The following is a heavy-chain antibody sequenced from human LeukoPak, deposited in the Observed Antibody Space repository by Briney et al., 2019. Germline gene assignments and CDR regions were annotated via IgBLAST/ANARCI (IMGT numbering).Heavy chain of an antibody. CDR1: GFTFSSYW. CDR2: IKQDGSEK. CDR3: AKGGIRGTYYFDS. Sequence: GGSLRLSCAASGFTFSSYWMSWVRQAPGKGLEWVANIKQDGSEKYYVDSVKGRFTISRDNAKNSLYLQMNSLRAEDTAVYFCAKGGIRGTYYFDSWGQGTLVTVSS. V-gene: IGHV3-7*01. J-gene: IGHJ4*02. D-gene: IGHD1-26*01.